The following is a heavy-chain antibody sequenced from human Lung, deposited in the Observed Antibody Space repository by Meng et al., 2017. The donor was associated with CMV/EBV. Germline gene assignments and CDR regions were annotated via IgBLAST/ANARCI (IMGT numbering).Heavy chain of an antibody. CDR2: IRHSGDIT. V-gene: IGHV4-34*01. Sequence: SETLSLXCGIYGGSLSGYYWSWIRQTPGKGLEWIGEIRHSGDITNYNPSLKSRVTISMDTSKKQFSLKLSAVTAAETAVYYCARQYSSSDYSDYWGQGTLVTVSS. J-gene: IGHJ4*02. CDR1: GGSLSGYY. D-gene: IGHD6-6*01. CDR3: ARQYSSSDYSDY.